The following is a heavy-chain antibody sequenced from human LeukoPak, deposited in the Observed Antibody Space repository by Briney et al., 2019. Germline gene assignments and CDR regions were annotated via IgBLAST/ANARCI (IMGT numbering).Heavy chain of an antibody. J-gene: IGHJ6*03. CDR2: IIPIFGTA. V-gene: IGHV1-69*01. D-gene: IGHD3-22*01. CDR3: ASLPYYYDSSGYYFPYYYYYMDV. CDR1: GGTFSSYA. Sequence: SVNVSCKASGGTFSSYAISWVRQAPGQGLEWMGGIIPIFGTANYAQKFQGRVTITADESTSTAYMELSSLRSEDTAVYYCASLPYYYDSSGYYFPYYYYYMDVWGKGTTVTVSS.